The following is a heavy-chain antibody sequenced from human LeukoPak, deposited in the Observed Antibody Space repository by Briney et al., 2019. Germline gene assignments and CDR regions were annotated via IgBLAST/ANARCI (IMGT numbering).Heavy chain of an antibody. CDR1: GGTFSSYA. V-gene: IGHV1-69*05. CDR2: IIPIFGPA. D-gene: IGHD3-10*01. J-gene: IGHJ4*02. CDR3: ARVRTGASVTDY. Sequence: ASVKVSCKACGGTFSSYAISWVRQAPGQGLEWMGRIIPIFGPANYAQKFQGSVTITTDESTSTAYMELSSLRSEDTAVYYCARVRTGASVTDYWGQGTLVTVSS.